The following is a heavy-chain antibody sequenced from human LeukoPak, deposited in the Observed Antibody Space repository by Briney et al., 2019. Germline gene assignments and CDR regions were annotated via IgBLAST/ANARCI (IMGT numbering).Heavy chain of an antibody. J-gene: IGHJ4*02. Sequence: ASVKVSCKASGGTFSSYAISWVRQAPGQGLEWMGGIIPIFGTANYAQKFQGRVTITADESTSTAYMELSSLRSEDTAVYYCAKVSMITLIAAGFDYWGQGTLVTVSS. V-gene: IGHV1-69*13. CDR3: AKVSMITLIAAGFDY. CDR1: GGTFSSYA. CDR2: IIPIFGTA. D-gene: IGHD3-22*01.